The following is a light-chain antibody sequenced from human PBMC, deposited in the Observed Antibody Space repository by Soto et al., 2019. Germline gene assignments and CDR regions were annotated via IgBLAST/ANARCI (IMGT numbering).Light chain of an antibody. V-gene: IGLV2-11*01. Sequence: QSALTQPRSVSGSPGQSVTISCTGTSSDVGGYNYVSWYQQHPGKAPKLMIYDVRKRPSGVPDRFSGSKSGNTASLTISGLQTEDEADYYCCSYAGNYTWVFGGGTKVTVL. CDR1: SSDVGGYNY. J-gene: IGLJ3*02. CDR3: CSYAGNYTWV. CDR2: DVR.